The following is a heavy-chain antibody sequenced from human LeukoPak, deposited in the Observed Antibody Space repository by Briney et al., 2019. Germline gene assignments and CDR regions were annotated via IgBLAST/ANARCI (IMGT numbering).Heavy chain of an antibody. CDR2: INHSGST. D-gene: IGHD2-21*02. Sequence: PSDTLSLTCAVYGGSFSGYYWRWIRQPPGKGLEWIGEINHSGSTNYNPSLKSRVTISVDTSKNQFSLKLSSVTAADTAVYYCARRVTAIGYYYYGMDVWGQGTTVTVSS. CDR3: ARRVTAIGYYYYGMDV. CDR1: GGSFSGYY. J-gene: IGHJ6*02. V-gene: IGHV4-34*01.